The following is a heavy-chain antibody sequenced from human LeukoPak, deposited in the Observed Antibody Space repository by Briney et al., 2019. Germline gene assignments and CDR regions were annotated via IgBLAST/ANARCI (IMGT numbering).Heavy chain of an antibody. Sequence: SETLSLTCTVSGGSISSGDYYWSWIRQHPGKGLEWIGYTHYSGNAYYNPSLKSRVTISVDTSKNQFSLRLSSVTAGDTAVYYCARAILTPSGFVWHFDLWGRGTLVTVSS. CDR1: GGSISSGDYY. CDR3: ARAILTPSGFVWHFDL. CDR2: THYSGNA. J-gene: IGHJ2*01. V-gene: IGHV4-31*03. D-gene: IGHD3-3*01.